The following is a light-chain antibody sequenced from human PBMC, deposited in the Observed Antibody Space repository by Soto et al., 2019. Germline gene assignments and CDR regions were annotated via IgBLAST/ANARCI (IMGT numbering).Light chain of an antibody. CDR1: QRISSGY. CDR2: GAS. V-gene: IGKV3-20*01. CDR3: QQYNNWPPLFT. J-gene: IGKJ3*01. Sequence: EIVLTQSPGTLSLSPGERASLSCRASQRISSGYLAWYQQKPGQAPRLLIYGASNRATDIPDRFSGRGSGTDFTLTISRLQPEDFAVYFCQQYNNWPPLFTFGPGTKVDIK.